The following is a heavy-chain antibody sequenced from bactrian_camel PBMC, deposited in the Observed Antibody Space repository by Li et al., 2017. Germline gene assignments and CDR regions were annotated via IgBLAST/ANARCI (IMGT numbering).Heavy chain of an antibody. D-gene: IGHD6*01. V-gene: IGHV3S53*01. Sequence: HVQLVESGGGSVQAGGSLRLSCATGDYTFRTNCLGWFHQRPGKEREGLATIDSRGITAYADSVKGRFTVSRDNANNTVNLMMNSLKPEDTAMYYCAADVLAGIQDPPSNFQFWGQGTQVTVS. CDR3: AADVLAGIQDPPSNFQF. J-gene: IGHJ4*01. CDR1: DYTFRTNC. CDR2: IDSRGIT.